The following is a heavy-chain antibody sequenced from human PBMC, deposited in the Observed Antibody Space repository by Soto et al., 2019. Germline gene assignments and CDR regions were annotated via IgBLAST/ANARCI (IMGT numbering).Heavy chain of an antibody. J-gene: IGHJ1*01. CDR2: INPNGGKT. CDR3: GGGVAPVAGRDFQH. D-gene: IGHD6-19*01. CDR1: GYTFIDYY. Sequence: QVQLVQSGAAVKKPGASVKISCKASGYTFIDYYMHWVRQAPGQGPEWMGIINPNGGKTTYAQKFQGRVIMTRDAATNTVYMELRSLRSEDTATYYCGGGVAPVAGRDFQHWGQGSLVSVS. V-gene: IGHV1-46*01.